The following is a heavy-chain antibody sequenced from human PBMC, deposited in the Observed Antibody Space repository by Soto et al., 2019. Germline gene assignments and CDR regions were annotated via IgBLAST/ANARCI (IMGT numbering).Heavy chain of an antibody. CDR3: ARGATGRDYYYYGMDV. CDR1: GYTFTSYD. Sequence: GASVKVSCKASGYTFTSYDINWVRQAPGQGLEWMGRIIPILGIANYAQKFQGRVTITADKSTSTAYMELSSLRSEDTAVYYCARGATGRDYYYYGMDVWGQGTTVTVSS. D-gene: IGHD1-1*01. J-gene: IGHJ6*02. CDR2: IIPILGIA. V-gene: IGHV1-69*04.